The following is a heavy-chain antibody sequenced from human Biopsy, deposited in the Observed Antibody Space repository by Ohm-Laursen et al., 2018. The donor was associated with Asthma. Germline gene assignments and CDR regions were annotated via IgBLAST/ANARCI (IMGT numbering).Heavy chain of an antibody. CDR1: GYTFINYA. V-gene: IGHV1-3*01. CDR2: INAGNGNT. Sequence: SVKVSCKTSGYTFINYAIHWVRQAPGQRLEWMGWINAGNGNTKYSQKFQGRVTITRDTSASTAYMDLSSLRSEDTAVYYCARTYYDFLTGQVNDAFALWGQGTMVTVSS. J-gene: IGHJ3*01. CDR3: ARTYYDFLTGQVNDAFAL. D-gene: IGHD3-9*01.